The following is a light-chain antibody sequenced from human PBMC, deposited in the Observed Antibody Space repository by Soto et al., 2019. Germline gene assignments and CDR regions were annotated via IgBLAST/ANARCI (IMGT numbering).Light chain of an antibody. CDR2: EVS. J-gene: IGLJ1*01. CDR1: SSDTGDYNY. CDR3: SSYAGSDNYV. Sequence: QSVLTQPPSASGSPGQSVTISCSGTSSDTGDYNYVSWYQQHPGKAPKLMIYEVSKRPSGVPDRFSGSKSGNTASLTVSGLQAEDEADYYRSSYAGSDNYVFGTGTKVTVL. V-gene: IGLV2-8*01.